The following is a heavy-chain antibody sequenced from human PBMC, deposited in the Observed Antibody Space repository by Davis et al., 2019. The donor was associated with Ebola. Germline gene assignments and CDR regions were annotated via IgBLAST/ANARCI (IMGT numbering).Heavy chain of an antibody. CDR1: GFTFSSYR. D-gene: IGHD3-3*01. J-gene: IGHJ4*02. CDR3: AKGGGITIFGVVVDY. V-gene: IGHV3-30*02. Sequence: GESLKTPCAASGFTFSSYRMHWVRQAPGKGLEWVAVIWYDGSNKYYADSVKGRFTISRDNSKNTLYLQMNSLRAEDTAVYYCAKGGGITIFGVVVDYWGQGTLVTVSS. CDR2: IWYDGSNK.